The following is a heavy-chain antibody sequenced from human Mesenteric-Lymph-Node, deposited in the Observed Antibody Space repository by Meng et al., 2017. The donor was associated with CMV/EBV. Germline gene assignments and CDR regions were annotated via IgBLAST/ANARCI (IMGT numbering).Heavy chain of an antibody. CDR1: GGSISSSNYY. Sequence: SETLSLTCTVSGGSISSSNYYWGWIRQPPGKGLEWIGSVYYSGSTFYNPSLKSRVTILVDRSKNQFSLKLSSVTAADTAVYYCARAYAYYYDSSVYYFDYWGQGALVTVSS. D-gene: IGHD3-22*01. V-gene: IGHV4-39*07. CDR3: ARAYAYYYDSSVYYFDY. CDR2: VYYSGST. J-gene: IGHJ4*02.